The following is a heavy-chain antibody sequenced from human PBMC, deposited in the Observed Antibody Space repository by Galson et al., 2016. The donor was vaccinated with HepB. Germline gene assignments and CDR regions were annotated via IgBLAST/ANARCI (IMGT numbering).Heavy chain of an antibody. CDR3: ARQYRGGPSDY. J-gene: IGHJ4*02. V-gene: IGHV1-69*11. CDR2: IIPIIGNT. CDR1: RDTFSKHG. D-gene: IGHD5-12*01. Sequence: SVKVSCKGSRDTFSKHGINWVRRAPGQGLEWMGSIIPIIGNTDYAQKFRGRVTITADASINTGHMELSGLTFEDTALYYCARQYRGGPSDYWGQGTLVIVSS.